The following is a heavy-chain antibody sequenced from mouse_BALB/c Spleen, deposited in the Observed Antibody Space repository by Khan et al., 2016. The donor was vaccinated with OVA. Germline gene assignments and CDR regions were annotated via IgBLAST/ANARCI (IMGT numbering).Heavy chain of an antibody. CDR1: GYTFTSYW. V-gene: IGHV1-61*01. D-gene: IGHD2-10*02. CDR2: IDPSDSRT. Sequence: QVQLQQPGAELVRPGASVKLSCKASGYTFTSYWMNWVKQRPGQGLEWIGMIDPSDSRTHYNQMFKDQATLPVDKSSSTDYMQLTSLTSEDSALFCCERGGYGTAVAFWGQGTLVTGSA. J-gene: IGHJ3*01. CDR3: ERGGYGTAVAF.